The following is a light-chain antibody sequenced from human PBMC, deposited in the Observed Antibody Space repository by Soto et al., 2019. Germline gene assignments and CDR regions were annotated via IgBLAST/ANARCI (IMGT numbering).Light chain of an antibody. CDR3: QQLNGFPPWT. Sequence: DIQLTQSPSFLSASVGDEVTITCRASQGIRSHLAWYQQKPGKAPKLLIYTASTLQSGVPSRFSGGGSGTEFTHTISSLQPEDFATYYCQQLNGFPPWTFGQGTKVEIK. CDR2: TAS. V-gene: IGKV1-9*01. J-gene: IGKJ1*01. CDR1: QGIRSH.